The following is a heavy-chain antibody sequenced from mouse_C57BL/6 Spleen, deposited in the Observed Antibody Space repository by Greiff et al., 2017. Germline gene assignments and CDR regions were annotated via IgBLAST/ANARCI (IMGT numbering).Heavy chain of an antibody. J-gene: IGHJ2*01. V-gene: IGHV1-64*01. CDR2: IHPNSGST. Sequence: QVQLQQPGAELVKPGASVKLSCKASGYTFTSYWMHWVKQRPGQGLEWIGMIHPNSGSTNYNEKFKIKATLTVDKSSSTAYMQLSSLTSEDSAVYYCARGLYDGYFFDYWGQGTTLTVSS. CDR3: ARGLYDGYFFDY. D-gene: IGHD2-3*01. CDR1: GYTFTSYW.